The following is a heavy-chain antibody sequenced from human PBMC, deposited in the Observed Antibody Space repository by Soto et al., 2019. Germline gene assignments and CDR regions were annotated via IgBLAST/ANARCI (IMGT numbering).Heavy chain of an antibody. CDR3: ARLVRGVIMPVPWFDP. J-gene: IGHJ5*02. Sequence: PSETLSLTCTVSGGSISSSSYYWGWIRQPPGKGLEWIGSIYYSGSTYYNPSLRSRVTISVDTSKNQFSLKLSSVTAADTAVYYCARLVRGVIMPVPWFDPWGQGTLVTVSS. D-gene: IGHD3-10*01. CDR2: IYYSGST. V-gene: IGHV4-39*01. CDR1: GGSISSSSYY.